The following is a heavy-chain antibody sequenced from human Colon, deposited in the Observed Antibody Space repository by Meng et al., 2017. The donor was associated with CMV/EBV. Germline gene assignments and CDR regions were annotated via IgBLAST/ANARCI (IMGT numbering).Heavy chain of an antibody. CDR3: ATGAYYSSAFFDH. CDR2: FDPEHEKT. Sequence: GESLKISCKVSGVTLTEVPSNWVRQAPGKGLEWMGGFDPEHEKTIYAQKFQGRVTMTEDTSTDTAYMELTSLTSEDTAVYYCATGAYYSSAFFDHWGQGTLVTVSS. V-gene: IGHV1-24*01. CDR1: GVTLTEVP. D-gene: IGHD2-21*01. J-gene: IGHJ4*02.